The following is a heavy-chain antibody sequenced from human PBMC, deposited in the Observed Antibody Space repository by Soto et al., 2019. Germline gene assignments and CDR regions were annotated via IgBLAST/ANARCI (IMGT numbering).Heavy chain of an antibody. CDR3: ARGNPTPYDFWSGYWVRESGNVYYYGMDV. CDR2: IYYSGST. V-gene: IGHV4-61*01. D-gene: IGHD3-3*01. Sequence: PSETLSLTCTVSGGSVSSGSYYWSWIRQPPGKGLEWIGYIYYSGSTNYNPSLKSRVTISVDTSKNQFSLKLSSVTAADTAVYYCARGNPTPYDFWSGYWVRESGNVYYYGMDVWGQGTTVTVSS. CDR1: GGSVSSGSYY. J-gene: IGHJ6*02.